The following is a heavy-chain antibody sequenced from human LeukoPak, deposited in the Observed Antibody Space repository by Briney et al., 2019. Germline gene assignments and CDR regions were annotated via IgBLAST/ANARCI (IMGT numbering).Heavy chain of an antibody. D-gene: IGHD1-26*01. CDR1: GXSXXSSXXY. Sequence: SETLSLTCTVSGXSXXSSXXYXXWIRXXXXXXXEWIGSIYYSGSTYYNPSLKSRVTISVDTSKNQFSLKLSSVTAADTAVYYCARHSGSYYYFDYWGQGTLVTVSS. CDR2: IYYSGST. CDR3: ARHSGSYYYFDY. V-gene: IGHV4-39*01. J-gene: IGHJ4*02.